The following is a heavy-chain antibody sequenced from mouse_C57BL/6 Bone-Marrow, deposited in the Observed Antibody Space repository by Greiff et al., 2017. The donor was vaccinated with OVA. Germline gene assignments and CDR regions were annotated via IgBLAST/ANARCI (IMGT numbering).Heavy chain of an antibody. V-gene: IGHV10-3*01. CDR3: GRDQDYSNYGAMDY. J-gene: IGHJ4*01. D-gene: IGHD2-5*01. CDR1: GFTFNTYA. CDR2: IRSKSSNYAT. Sequence: EVQLVESGGGLVQPKGSLKLSCAASGFTFNTYAMHWVRQAPGKGLEWVARIRSKSSNYATYYADSVKDRFTISRDDSQSMLYLQMNNLKTEDTAMYYCGRDQDYSNYGAMDYWGQGTSVTVSS.